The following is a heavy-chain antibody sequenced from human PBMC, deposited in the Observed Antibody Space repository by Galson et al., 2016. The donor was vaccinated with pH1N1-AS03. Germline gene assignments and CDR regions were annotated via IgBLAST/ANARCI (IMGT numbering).Heavy chain of an antibody. CDR1: GFTFSGYT. Sequence: SLRLSCAASGFTFSGYTMSWVRQAPGKGLEWVSFVSSSSTYIYYADSLKGRFTISRDNAKNPLYLQMNSLRVEDTAVYYCARDDSSSWDRYYYYGMVVWGQGTTVTVSS. CDR3: ARDDSSSWDRYYYYGMVV. J-gene: IGHJ6*02. D-gene: IGHD6-13*01. CDR2: VSSSSTYI. V-gene: IGHV3-21*01.